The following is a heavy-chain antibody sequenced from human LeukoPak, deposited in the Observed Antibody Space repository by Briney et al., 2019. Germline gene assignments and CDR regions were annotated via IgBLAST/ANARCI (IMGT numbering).Heavy chain of an antibody. CDR3: ARPSHSGSYYHGFDY. CDR1: GYSFINYW. J-gene: IGHJ4*02. D-gene: IGHD3-10*01. CDR2: IYPGDSDT. V-gene: IGHV5-51*01. Sequence: GESLKISCKGSGYSFINYWIGWVRQMPGKGLEWMGIIYPGDSDTRYSPSFQGQVTISADKSISTAYLQWSSLKVSDTAMYYCARPSHSGSYYHGFDYWGQGTLVTVSS.